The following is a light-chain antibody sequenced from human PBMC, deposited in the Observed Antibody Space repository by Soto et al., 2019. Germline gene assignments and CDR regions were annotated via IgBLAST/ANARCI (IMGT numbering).Light chain of an antibody. CDR3: CSYAGNYCV. J-gene: IGLJ7*01. CDR2: DVN. CDR1: SSDVGGYNY. V-gene: IGLV2-11*01. Sequence: QSALTQPRSVSGSPGQSVTISCTGSSSDVGGYNYVSWYQQHPGKAPKLMIYDVNKRPSGVPDRFSGSKSGNTASLTISGLQAEDEADYCCCSYAGNYCVLGGAKQMTV.